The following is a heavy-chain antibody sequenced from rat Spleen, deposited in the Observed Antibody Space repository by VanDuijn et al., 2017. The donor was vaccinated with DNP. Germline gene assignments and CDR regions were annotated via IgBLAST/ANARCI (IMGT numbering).Heavy chain of an antibody. CDR2: IYTGSGRT. Sequence: QVQLQQSGAELAKPGSSVKISCKASGYTFTNYYIGWVKQTTGQGLEYIGYIYTGSGRTNYNEKFKGKATLTADKSSSTAFMHLSSLTPDDSAVYYCARRRLPYWYFDFWGPGTMVTVSS. D-gene: IGHD1-4*01. CDR1: GYTFTNYY. V-gene: IGHV1-43*01. J-gene: IGHJ1*01. CDR3: ARRRLPYWYFDF.